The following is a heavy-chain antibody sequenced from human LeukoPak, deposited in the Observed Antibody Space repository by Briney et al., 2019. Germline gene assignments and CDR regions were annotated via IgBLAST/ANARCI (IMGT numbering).Heavy chain of an antibody. CDR1: GFTVSTYT. CDR2: ISRNGGRT. Sequence: GGSLRLSCAASGFTVSTYTLHWVRQAPGKGLEYVSGISRNGGRTYYANSVKGRFTISRDNSKNTLYLQMGSLRAEDMAEYYCARERYSVYDFDGFDIWGQGTMVTVSS. J-gene: IGHJ3*02. CDR3: ARERYSVYDFDGFDI. V-gene: IGHV3-64*01. D-gene: IGHD5/OR15-5a*01.